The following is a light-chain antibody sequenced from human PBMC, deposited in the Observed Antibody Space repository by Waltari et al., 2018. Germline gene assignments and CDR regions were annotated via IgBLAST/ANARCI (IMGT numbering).Light chain of an antibody. Sequence: QSALTQPASVSGSPGQSITISCTGTSSDVGAYKYVPWYQQHPGKAPKLMIYDVNNRPSGVSNRFSGFKSGNTASLTISGLQAEDEADYYCTSYTKRRLEVFGGGTKLTV. CDR3: TSYTKRRLEV. CDR2: DVN. J-gene: IGLJ3*02. CDR1: SSDVGAYKY. V-gene: IGLV2-14*03.